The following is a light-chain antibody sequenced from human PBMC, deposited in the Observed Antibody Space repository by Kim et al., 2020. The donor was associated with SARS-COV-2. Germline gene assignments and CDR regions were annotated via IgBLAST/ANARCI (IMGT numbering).Light chain of an antibody. CDR1: SGHNKYI. CDR3: ETWNSNTWV. V-gene: IGLV4-60*03. CDR2: VEGSGNY. J-gene: IGLJ3*02. Sequence: QPVLTQSSSASASLGSSVKLTCTLNSGHNKYIIAWHQQRPGKAPRYLMKVEGSGNYHKGSGVPDRFSGSSSGADRYLTISNLQSEDEADYYCETWNSNTWVFGGGTQLTVL.